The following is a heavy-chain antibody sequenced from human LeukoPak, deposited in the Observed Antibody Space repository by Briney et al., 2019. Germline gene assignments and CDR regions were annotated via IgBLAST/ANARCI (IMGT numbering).Heavy chain of an antibody. V-gene: IGHV3-53*01. J-gene: IGHJ4*02. D-gene: IGHD6-13*01. CDR1: GFTVSSNY. Sequence: GGSLRLSCAASGFTVSSNYMSWVRQAPGKGLEWVSVIYSGGSTYYADSVKGRFTISRDNAKNTLYLQMNSLRAEDTAVYYCARRIAAAGPIDYWGQGTLVTVSS. CDR2: IYSGGST. CDR3: ARRIAAAGPIDY.